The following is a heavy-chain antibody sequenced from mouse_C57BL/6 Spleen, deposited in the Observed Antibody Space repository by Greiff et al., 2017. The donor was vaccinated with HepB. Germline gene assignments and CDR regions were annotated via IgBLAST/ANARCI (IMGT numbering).Heavy chain of an antibody. V-gene: IGHV1-50*01. D-gene: IGHD1-1*01. CDR1: GYTFTSYW. CDR3: ASKGLGSSYY. CDR2: IDPSDSYT. Sequence: QVQLQQPGAELVKPGASVKLSCKASGYTFTSYWMQWVKQRPGQGLEWIGEIDPSDSYTNYNQKFKGKATLTVDTSSSTAYMQLSSLTSEVSAVYCCASKGLGSSYYWGQGTTLTVSS. J-gene: IGHJ2*01.